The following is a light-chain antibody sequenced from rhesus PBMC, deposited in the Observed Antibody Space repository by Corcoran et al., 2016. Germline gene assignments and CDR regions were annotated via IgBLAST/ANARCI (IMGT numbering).Light chain of an antibody. J-gene: IGKJ2*01. CDR1: QGISNK. V-gene: IGKV1-25*01. Sequence: DIHMTQSPSSLSASVGDTVTITCRASQGISNKLAWYQQKPGKVPKLLIYYASTLQIGVPSRFSGSGVGTDFILTISSLQPEDFATYYCQHVYGTPYSFGRGTKVEIK. CDR2: YAS. CDR3: QHVYGTPYS.